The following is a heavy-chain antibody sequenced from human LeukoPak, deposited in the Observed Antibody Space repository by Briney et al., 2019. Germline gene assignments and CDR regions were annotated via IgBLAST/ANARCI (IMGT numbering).Heavy chain of an antibody. J-gene: IGHJ4*02. CDR1: GFTFSSYA. V-gene: IGHV3-64*01. Sequence: GGSLRLSCAASGFTFSSYAMHWVRQAPGKGLGYVSAISSNGGSTYYANSVKGRFTISRDNSKNTLYLQMGSLRAEDMAVYYCARVKLRFLEWLPDYWGQGTLVTVSS. D-gene: IGHD3-3*01. CDR2: ISSNGGST. CDR3: ARVKLRFLEWLPDY.